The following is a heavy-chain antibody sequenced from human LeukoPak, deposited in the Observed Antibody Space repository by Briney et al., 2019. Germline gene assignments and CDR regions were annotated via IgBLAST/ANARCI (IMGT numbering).Heavy chain of an antibody. Sequence: ASVKVSCKASDYTFTSYGISWVRQAPGQGLEWMGWISAYNGNTNYAQKLQGRVTMTTDTSTSTASMELRSLRSDDTAVYYCARVARIAAALGASWFDPWGQGTLVTVSS. CDR1: DYTFTSYG. D-gene: IGHD6-13*01. CDR3: ARVARIAAALGASWFDP. CDR2: ISAYNGNT. V-gene: IGHV1-18*01. J-gene: IGHJ5*02.